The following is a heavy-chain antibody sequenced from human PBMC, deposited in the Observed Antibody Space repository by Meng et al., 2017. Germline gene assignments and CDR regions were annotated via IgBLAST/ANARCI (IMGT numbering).Heavy chain of an antibody. D-gene: IGHD3-10*01. J-gene: IGHJ6*02. Sequence: GESLKISCAASGFTFSNYAMHWVRQAPGKGLEWVAVISYDGSNKYYADSVKGRFTISRDNSKNTLYLQMGSLRAEDTAVYYCARDVGSGSYSKYSGMDVWGQGTTVTVSS. CDR2: ISYDGSNK. CDR3: ARDVGSGSYSKYSGMDV. CDR1: GFTFSNYA. V-gene: IGHV3-30*04.